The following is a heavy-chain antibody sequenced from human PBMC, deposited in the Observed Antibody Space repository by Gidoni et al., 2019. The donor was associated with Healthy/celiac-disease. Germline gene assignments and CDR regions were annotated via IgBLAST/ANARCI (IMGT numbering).Heavy chain of an antibody. V-gene: IGHV1-69*01. D-gene: IGHD3-10*01. CDR1: GGTFSSYA. Sequence: QVQLVQSGAEVKKPGSSVKVSCTASGGTFSSYAISWVRQVPGQGLEWMGGIIPIFGTANYSQKFQGRVTITADESTSTAYMELSSLRSEDTAVYYCARNRRITMVRGVPNNWFDPWGQGTLVTVSS. CDR2: IIPIFGTA. CDR3: ARNRRITMVRGVPNNWFDP. J-gene: IGHJ5*02.